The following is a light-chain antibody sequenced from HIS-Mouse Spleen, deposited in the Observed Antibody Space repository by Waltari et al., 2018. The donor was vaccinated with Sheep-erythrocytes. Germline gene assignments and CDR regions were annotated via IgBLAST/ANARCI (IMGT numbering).Light chain of an antibody. CDR2: DAS. CDR1: QGISSA. CDR3: QQFNNYPRT. Sequence: AIQLTQSTSSLSASGGDRVTITCRASQGISSALAWYQQKPGKAPKLLIYDASRLESGVPSRFSGSGSGTDFTLTISSLQPEDFATYYCQQFNNYPRTFGQGTKVEIK. J-gene: IGKJ1*01. V-gene: IGKV1D-13*01.